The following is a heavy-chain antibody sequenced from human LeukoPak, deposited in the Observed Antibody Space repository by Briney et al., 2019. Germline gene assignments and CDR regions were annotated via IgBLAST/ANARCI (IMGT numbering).Heavy chain of an antibody. V-gene: IGHV3-23*01. CDR2: ISNGKT. Sequence: GGSLRLSCAASGFPFSSHAMSWVRQPPGKGLEWVAAISNGKTYYADSVRGRFAISRDDSTSTVYLHMNSLRDEDTALYHCVREAGYCAPVCVKTNWFDPWGQGTLVTVSS. J-gene: IGHJ5*02. CDR1: GFPFSSHA. CDR3: VREAGYCAPVCVKTNWFDP. D-gene: IGHD2-15*01.